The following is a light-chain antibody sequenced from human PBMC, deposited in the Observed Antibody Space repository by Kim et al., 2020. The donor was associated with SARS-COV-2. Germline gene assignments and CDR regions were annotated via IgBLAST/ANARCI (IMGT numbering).Light chain of an antibody. CDR3: QQYNNWQGT. CDR1: QSVSSN. J-gene: IGKJ2*01. CDR2: GAS. Sequence: EIVMTQSPATLSVSPGERVTLSCRASQSVSSNLAWYQQKPGQAPRLLIYGASTRATGIPARFSGSGSGTEFTLTISSLQSEDFAVYYCQQYNNWQGTFGQGTKLEIK. V-gene: IGKV3-15*01.